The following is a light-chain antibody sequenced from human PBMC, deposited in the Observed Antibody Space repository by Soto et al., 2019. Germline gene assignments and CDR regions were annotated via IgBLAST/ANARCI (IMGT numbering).Light chain of an antibody. CDR3: QQYGSSPRT. CDR1: QSVGSSY. J-gene: IGKJ1*01. V-gene: IGKV3-20*01. CDR2: GAS. Sequence: EIVLTQSPGTLSLSPGHRATLSCRASQSVGSSYLAWYQQKPGQAPRLLIYGASSRATGIPDRFSGSGSGTDFTLTISRLEPEDFAVYYCQQYGSSPRTFGQGTKVDIK.